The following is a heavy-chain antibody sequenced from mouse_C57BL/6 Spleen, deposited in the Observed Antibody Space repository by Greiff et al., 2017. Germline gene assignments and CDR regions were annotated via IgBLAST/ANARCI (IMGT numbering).Heavy chain of an antibody. V-gene: IGHV1-15*01. J-gene: IGHJ4*01. CDR3: TRDPPNYDAMDY. CDR1: GYTFTDYE. Sequence: QVQLQQSGAELVRPGASVTLSCKASGYTFTDYEMHWVKQTPVHGLEWIGAIDPETGGTAYNQKFKGKAILTADKSSSTAYMELRSLTSEDSAVYYCTRDPPNYDAMDYWGQGTSVTVSS. CDR2: IDPETGGT.